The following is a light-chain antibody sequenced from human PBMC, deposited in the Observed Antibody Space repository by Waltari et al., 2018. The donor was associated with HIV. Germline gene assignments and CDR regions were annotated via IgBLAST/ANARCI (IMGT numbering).Light chain of an antibody. Sequence: QSVPTQSPSASGTPGQTVPIACSGSSSNLGIILLYWSQQVPGTAPKLVIHRNDQGPSGVPDRFSGSKSGTSASLAISGLRSEDEADYYCAAWDDSLSDYVFGIGTMVTVL. CDR1: SSNLGIIL. CDR2: RND. CDR3: AAWDDSLSDYV. J-gene: IGLJ1*01. V-gene: IGLV1-47*01.